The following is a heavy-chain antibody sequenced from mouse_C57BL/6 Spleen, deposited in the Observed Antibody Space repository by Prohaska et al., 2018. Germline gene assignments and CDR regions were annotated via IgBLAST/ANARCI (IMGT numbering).Heavy chain of an antibody. CDR2: INPSTGGT. D-gene: IGHD2-5*01. J-gene: IGHJ2*01. CDR1: GYSFTGYY. CDR3: ARGGAYYSNYGLDY. V-gene: IGHV1-42*01. Sequence: CKASGYSFTGYYMNWVKQSPEKSLEWIGEINPSTGGTTYNQKFKAKATLTVDKSSSTAYMQLNSLTSEDSAVYYCARGGAYYSNYGLDYWGQGTTLTVSS.